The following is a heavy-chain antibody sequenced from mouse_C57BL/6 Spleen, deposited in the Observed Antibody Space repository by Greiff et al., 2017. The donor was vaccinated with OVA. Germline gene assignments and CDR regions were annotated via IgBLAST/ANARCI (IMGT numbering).Heavy chain of an antibody. CDR1: GYTFTSYW. Sequence: QVQLKQPGAELVRPGSSVKLSCKASGYTFTSYWMDWVKQRPGQGLEWIGNIYPSDSETHYNQKFKDKATLTVDKSSSTAYMQLSSLTSEDAAVYYCARRPITTVVAYYAMDYWGQGTSVTVSS. J-gene: IGHJ4*01. CDR2: IYPSDSET. CDR3: ARRPITTVVAYYAMDY. V-gene: IGHV1-61*01. D-gene: IGHD1-1*01.